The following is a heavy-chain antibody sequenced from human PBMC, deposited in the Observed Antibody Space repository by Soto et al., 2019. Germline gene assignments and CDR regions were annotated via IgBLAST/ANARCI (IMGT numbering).Heavy chain of an antibody. J-gene: IGHJ6*02. V-gene: IGHV3-49*03. Sequence: GGSLRLSCTASGFTFGDYAMSWFRQDPGKGLEWVGFIRSKAYGGTTEYAVSVKGRFTISRDDSKSIAYLQMNSLKTEDTAVYYCTTDCSSTSCYAPPFNGMDVWGQGTTVTVSS. CDR1: GFTFGDYA. CDR2: IRSKAYGGTT. D-gene: IGHD2-2*01. CDR3: TTDCSSTSCYAPPFNGMDV.